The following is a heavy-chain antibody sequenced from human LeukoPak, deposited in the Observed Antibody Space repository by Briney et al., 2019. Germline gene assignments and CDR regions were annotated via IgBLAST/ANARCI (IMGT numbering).Heavy chain of an antibody. D-gene: IGHD2-2*01. CDR3: ARDQVVPAAIYSDY. Sequence: GGSLRLSCAASGFTFTNYGMIWVRQAPGRGLEWVSAISGSGRSTYYADSVKGRFTISRDNSKNTLYLQMNSLRAEDTAVYYCARDQVVPAAIYSDYWGQGTLVTVSS. CDR2: ISGSGRST. CDR1: GFTFTNYG. V-gene: IGHV3-23*01. J-gene: IGHJ4*02.